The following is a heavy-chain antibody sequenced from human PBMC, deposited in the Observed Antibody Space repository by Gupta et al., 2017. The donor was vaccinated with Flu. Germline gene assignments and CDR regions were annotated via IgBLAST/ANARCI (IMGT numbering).Heavy chain of an antibody. V-gene: IGHV4-39*02. D-gene: IGHD1-1*01. CDR3: ARRDWNDVFDN. Sequence: AWIRQSPAKGLEWIGSVHYSGTTYYNPALKSRVTMSVDTSTNHFSLKLSSVTATDTAVYHCARRDWNDVFDNWGQGTLVTVSS. J-gene: IGHJ4*02. CDR2: VHYSGTT.